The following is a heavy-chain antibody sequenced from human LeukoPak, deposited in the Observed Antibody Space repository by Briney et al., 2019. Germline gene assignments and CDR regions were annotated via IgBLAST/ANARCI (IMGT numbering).Heavy chain of an antibody. D-gene: IGHD3-22*01. V-gene: IGHV1-2*02. CDR1: GYTFTGYF. Sequence: ASVKVSCKASGYTFTGYFMHWMRQAPGQGLEWMAWINPNSGATNYAPKFQGRVTLTRDTSITTAYMELSRLRSDDTAVYYCARDCDRSGYYCYWGQGTLVTVSS. CDR3: ARDCDRSGYYCY. J-gene: IGHJ4*02. CDR2: INPNSGAT.